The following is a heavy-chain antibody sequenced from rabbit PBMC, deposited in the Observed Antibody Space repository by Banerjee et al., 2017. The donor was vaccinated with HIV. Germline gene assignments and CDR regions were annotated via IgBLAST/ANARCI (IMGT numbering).Heavy chain of an antibody. CDR1: GFSFSSSYY. V-gene: IGHV1S40*01. Sequence: QSLEESGGDLVKPGASLTLTCTASGFSFSSSYYMCWVRQAPGKGLEWIGCIYAGSTGSTYYASWAKGRFTISKTSSTTVTLQMTSLTAADTATYFCARKYGGGYPGYAYVDLWGPGTLVTVS. CDR2: IYAGSTGST. CDR3: ARKYGGGYPGYAYVDL. J-gene: IGHJ6*01. D-gene: IGHD6-1*01.